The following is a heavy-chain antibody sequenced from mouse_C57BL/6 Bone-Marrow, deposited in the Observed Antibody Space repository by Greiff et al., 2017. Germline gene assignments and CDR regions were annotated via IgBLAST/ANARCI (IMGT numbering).Heavy chain of an antibody. CDR2: IHPNSGST. D-gene: IGHD2-1*01. J-gene: IGHJ4*01. CDR3: ARPDDGNYCCAMDY. V-gene: IGHV1-64*01. CDR1: GYPFTSSW. Sequence: QVQLQQPGAELVKPGASVTLSCKASGYPFTSSWMHWVKQRPGHGLEWIGMIHPNSGSTNYNEKFKSKATLTVDKSSSTAYMQLSSLTSEDSAVYYCARPDDGNYCCAMDYWGQGTSVTVSS.